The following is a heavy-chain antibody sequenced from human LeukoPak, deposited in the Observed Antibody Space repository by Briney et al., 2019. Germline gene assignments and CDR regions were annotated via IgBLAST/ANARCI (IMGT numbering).Heavy chain of an antibody. CDR3: ARDGSGLAVRGWFDF. J-gene: IGHJ5*01. CDR1: GFTFNKYG. V-gene: IGHV3-33*01. Sequence: GGSLRLSCVASGFTFNKYGVRWVRQAPGKGLEWVAVIWYDGSYEYFADSVKGRLAISRDNDKNTVTLQMNSLRVEDTAVYYCARDGSGLAVRGWFDFWGQGTLVTVSS. CDR2: IWYDGSYE. D-gene: IGHD3-10*01.